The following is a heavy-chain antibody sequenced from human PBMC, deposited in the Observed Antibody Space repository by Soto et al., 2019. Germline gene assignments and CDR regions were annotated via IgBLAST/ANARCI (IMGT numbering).Heavy chain of an antibody. D-gene: IGHD6-6*01. CDR2: ISYDGSNK. CDR1: GFTFSSYA. V-gene: IGHV3-30-3*01. CDR3: ARVRGSSSQGYYYYGMDV. Sequence: GSLRLSCAASGFTFSSYAMHWVRQAPGKGLEWVAVISYDGSNKYYADSVKGRFTISRDNSKNTLYLQMNSLRAEDTAVYYCARVRGSSSQGYYYYGMDVWGQGTTVTVSS. J-gene: IGHJ6*02.